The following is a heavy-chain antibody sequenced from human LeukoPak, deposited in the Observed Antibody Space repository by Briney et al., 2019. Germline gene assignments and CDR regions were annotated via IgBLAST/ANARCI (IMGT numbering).Heavy chain of an antibody. D-gene: IGHD5-18*01. J-gene: IGHJ4*02. CDR1: GGTFSSYA. CDR2: IIPIFGTA. CDR3: AREGNSYGNPGSYYFDY. V-gene: IGHV1-69*13. Sequence: VASVKVSCKASGGTFSSYAISWVRQAPGQGLEWMGGIIPIFGTANYAQKFQGRVTITADESTSTAYMELSSLRSEDTAVYYCAREGNSYGNPGSYYFDYWGQGTLVTVSS.